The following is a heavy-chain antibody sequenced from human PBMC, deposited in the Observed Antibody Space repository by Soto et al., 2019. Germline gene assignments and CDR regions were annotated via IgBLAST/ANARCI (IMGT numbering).Heavy chain of an antibody. J-gene: IGHJ6*02. CDR1: GFTFSSYS. V-gene: IGHV3-21*01. CDR2: ISSSSSYI. D-gene: IGHD3-10*01. Sequence: PGGSLRLSCAASGFTFSSYSMNWVRQAPGKGLEWVSSISSSSSYIYYADSVKGRFTISRDNAKNSLYLQMNSLRAEDTAVYYCAREITMVRASGVWGQGTTVTVSS. CDR3: AREITMVRASGV.